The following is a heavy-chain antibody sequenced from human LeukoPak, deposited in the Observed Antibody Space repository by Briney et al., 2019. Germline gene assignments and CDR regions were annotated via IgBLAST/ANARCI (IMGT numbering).Heavy chain of an antibody. J-gene: IGHJ5*02. CDR1: GGTFSSYA. Sequence: EASVKVSCKASGGTFSSYAISWVRQAPGQGLEWMGRIIPIFGIANYAQKFQGRVTITADKSTSTAYMELSSLGSEDTAVYYCARHTLLVPAATDNWFDPWGQGTLVTVSS. D-gene: IGHD2-2*01. CDR2: IIPIFGIA. CDR3: ARHTLLVPAATDNWFDP. V-gene: IGHV1-69*04.